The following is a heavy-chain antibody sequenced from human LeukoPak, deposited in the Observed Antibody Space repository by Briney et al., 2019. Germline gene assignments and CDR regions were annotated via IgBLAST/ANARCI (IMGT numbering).Heavy chain of an antibody. V-gene: IGHV1-2*02. CDR1: GYTFTGYY. D-gene: IGHD1-20*01. J-gene: IGHJ4*02. Sequence: ASVKVSCKASGYTFTGYYMHWVRQAPGQGLEWMGWISPNSGGTNYAQKFQGRVTMTRDTSISTAYMELSRLRSDDTAVYYCARAGYNWNYLDYWGQGTLVTVSS. CDR3: ARAGYNWNYLDY. CDR2: ISPNSGGT.